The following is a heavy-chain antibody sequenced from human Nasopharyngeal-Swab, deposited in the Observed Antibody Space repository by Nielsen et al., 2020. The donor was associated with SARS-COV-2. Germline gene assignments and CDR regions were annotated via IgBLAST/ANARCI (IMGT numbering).Heavy chain of an antibody. J-gene: IGHJ4*02. Sequence: GESLKISCAASGFTFSTFVMSWVRQAPGKGLEWVSGISFGGVTTYYADSVKVRFTISRDNSKNTLYLQMNRLSAEDTAVYYCAKVGGGVDYWGQGTLVTVSS. CDR1: GFTFSTFV. D-gene: IGHD3-16*01. V-gene: IGHV3-23*01. CDR3: AKVGGGVDY. CDR2: ISFGGVTT.